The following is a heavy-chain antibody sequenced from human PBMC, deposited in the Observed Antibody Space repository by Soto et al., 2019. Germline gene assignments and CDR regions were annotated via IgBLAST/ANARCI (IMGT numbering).Heavy chain of an antibody. CDR2: ISRNGGST. D-gene: IGHD2-21*02. J-gene: IGHJ4*02. CDR3: ARSGLPFDY. Sequence: EVQLVESGGGLVQPGGSLRLSCAASGFTFSSYAMHWVRQAPGKGLEYVSGISRNGGSTYYANSVKGRFTISRDNSKSTLYLPVGSRRAEDMAVYYCARSGLPFDYWGQGTLVTVSS. V-gene: IGHV3-64*01. CDR1: GFTFSSYA.